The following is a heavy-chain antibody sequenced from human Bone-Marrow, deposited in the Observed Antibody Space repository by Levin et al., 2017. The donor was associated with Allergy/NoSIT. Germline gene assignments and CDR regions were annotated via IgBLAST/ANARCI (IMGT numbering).Heavy chain of an antibody. Sequence: ASVKVSCKVSGYTLTELSMHWVRQAPGKGLEWMGGFDPEDGETIYAQKFQGRVTMTEDTSTDTAYMELSSPRSEDTAVYYCATEGLSKRYFDWLSPRSFDYWGQGTLVTVSS. CDR2: FDPEDGET. D-gene: IGHD3-9*01. V-gene: IGHV1-24*01. CDR3: ATEGLSKRYFDWLSPRSFDY. CDR1: GYTLTELS. J-gene: IGHJ4*02.